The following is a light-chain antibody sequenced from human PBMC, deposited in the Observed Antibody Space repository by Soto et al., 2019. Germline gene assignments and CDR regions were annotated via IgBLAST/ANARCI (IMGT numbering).Light chain of an antibody. CDR2: DVS. J-gene: IGLJ1*01. CDR1: SSDVGGYNY. V-gene: IGLV2-14*01. Sequence: QSVVSQPASVSGSRGKSITISCTGTSSDVGGYNYVSWYRQHPGRAPKLMIYDVSNRPSGVSNRFSGSKSGNTASLTISGLQAEDEADYYCSSYTRSSTYVFGTGTKVTVL. CDR3: SSYTRSSTYV.